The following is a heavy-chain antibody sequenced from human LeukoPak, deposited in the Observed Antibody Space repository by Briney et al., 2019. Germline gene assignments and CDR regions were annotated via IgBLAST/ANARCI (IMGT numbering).Heavy chain of an antibody. CDR1: GFTFDDYA. V-gene: IGHV3-9*01. CDR3: ARTSGVVVTAIPDAFDI. CDR2: ISWNSGSI. Sequence: GGSLRLSCAASGFTFDDYAMHWVRQAPGKGLEWVSGISWNSGSIGYADSVKGRFTISRDNAKNSLYLQMNSLRAEDTAVYYCARTSGVVVTAIPDAFDIWGQGTMVTVSS. D-gene: IGHD2-21*02. J-gene: IGHJ3*02.